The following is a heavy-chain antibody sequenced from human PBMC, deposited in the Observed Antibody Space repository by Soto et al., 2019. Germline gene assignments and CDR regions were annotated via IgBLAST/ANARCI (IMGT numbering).Heavy chain of an antibody. J-gene: IGHJ5*01. D-gene: IGHD1-26*01. CDR1: GFSLTDTRMG. CDR3: ARSQSRIVGADWYDT. V-gene: IGHV2-26*01. Sequence: QVTLKESGPVLVKPTETLTLTCTVSGFSLTDTRMGVSWIRQPPGNALEWLAYLFSIDEKSYNISLKSRLTLSKDTYKSPVGLTMTNMNTLYTATYYCARSQSRIVGADWYDTWGHGPLVTVSS. CDR2: LFSIDEK.